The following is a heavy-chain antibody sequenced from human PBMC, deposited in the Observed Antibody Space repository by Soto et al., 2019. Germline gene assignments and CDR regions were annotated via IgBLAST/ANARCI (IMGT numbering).Heavy chain of an antibody. D-gene: IGHD1-7*01. CDR3: ARRYGTNFDY. Sequence: XXTLSLTCTVSGGSISSYYWSWIRQPPGXXXXXXXXXYXXXSTXXNTXXXXXXXPXXPTXXXQSYMKMTSVTAEETAVYYCARRYGTNFDYWGQGTLVNVSS. CDR2: XYXXXST. J-gene: IGHJ4*02. CDR1: GGSISSYY. V-gene: IGHV4-4*08.